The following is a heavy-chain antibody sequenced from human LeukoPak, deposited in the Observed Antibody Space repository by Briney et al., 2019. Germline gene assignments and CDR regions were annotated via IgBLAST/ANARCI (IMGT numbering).Heavy chain of an antibody. CDR3: ATTNYYDSSGYYVPYYFDY. V-gene: IGHV1-2*02. CDR1: GYTFTGYY. J-gene: IGHJ4*02. D-gene: IGHD3-22*01. CDR2: INPNSGGT. Sequence: ASVKVSCKASGYTFTGYYMHWVRQAPGQGLEWMGWINPNSGGTNYAQKFQGRVTMTRDTSISTAYMELSRLRSDGTAVYYCATTNYYDSSGYYVPYYFDYWGQGTLVTVSS.